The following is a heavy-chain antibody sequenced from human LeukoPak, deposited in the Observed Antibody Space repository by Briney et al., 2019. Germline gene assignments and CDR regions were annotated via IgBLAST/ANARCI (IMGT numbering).Heavy chain of an antibody. Sequence: GGSLRLSCAVFGVTVSSNYMSWVRQAPGKGLEWVSSISSRGDDTGYADSVKGRFTISRDNSKNTLYLQLNSLRVDDAAIYYCAKHRRSSLVTAFFDSWGQGTLVTVSS. D-gene: IGHD2-21*02. V-gene: IGHV3-23*01. J-gene: IGHJ4*02. CDR2: ISSRGDDT. CDR3: AKHRRSSLVTAFFDS. CDR1: GVTVSSNY.